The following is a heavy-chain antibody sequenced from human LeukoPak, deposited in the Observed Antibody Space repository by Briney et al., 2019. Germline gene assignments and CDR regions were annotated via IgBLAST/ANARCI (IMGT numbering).Heavy chain of an antibody. CDR2: IYYSGST. CDR3: ARDREGHYYGSGRYYYYGMDV. J-gene: IGHJ6*02. CDR1: GGSISSSSYY. D-gene: IGHD3-10*01. Sequence: SETLSLTCTVSGGSISSSSYYWGWIRQPPGKGLEWIGSIYYSGSTYYNPSLKSRVTISVDTSKNQFSLKLSSVTAADTAVYYCARDREGHYYGSGRYYYYGMDVWGQGTTVTVSS. V-gene: IGHV4-39*07.